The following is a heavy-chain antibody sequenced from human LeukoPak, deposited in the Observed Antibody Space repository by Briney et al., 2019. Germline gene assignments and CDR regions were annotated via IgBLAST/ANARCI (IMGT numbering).Heavy chain of an antibody. Sequence: PSETLSLTCTVSGGSISRYYWSWTRQSPGKGLEWIGYIHYSGSTNYNPSLKSRVTISVDRSKNELSLKLSSATAADTAVYYCARHGIAERPEEFDYWGQGTLVTVSS. CDR3: ARHGIAERPEEFDY. CDR1: GGSISRYY. V-gene: IGHV4-59*08. CDR2: IHYSGST. D-gene: IGHD6-6*01. J-gene: IGHJ4*02.